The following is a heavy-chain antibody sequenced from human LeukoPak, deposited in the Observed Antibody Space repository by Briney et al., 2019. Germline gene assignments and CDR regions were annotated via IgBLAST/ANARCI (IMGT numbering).Heavy chain of an antibody. J-gene: IGHJ1*01. V-gene: IGHV4-34*01. CDR3: ARGGAAAGTSYFQH. D-gene: IGHD6-13*01. Sequence: PETLSLTCTVSGGSLNSYYWSWIRQPPGKGLEWIGEINHSGITNYNPSLKSRVTISVDTSKKQFSVKLNSVTAADTAVYYCARGGAAAGTSYFQHWGQGTLVTVSS. CDR1: GGSLNSYY. CDR2: INHSGIT.